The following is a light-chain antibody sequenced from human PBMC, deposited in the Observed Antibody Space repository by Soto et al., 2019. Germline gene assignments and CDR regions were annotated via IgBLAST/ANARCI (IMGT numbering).Light chain of an antibody. Sequence: QSALAQPASVSGSPGQSGTISCTGPRSDIGDSNFISWYQHSPGKAPRLLIYEVNNRPSGVSRRFSGSKAGNTASLTISGLLDDVEADYFSASFRSGTILVFGSGTKVTVL. V-gene: IGLV2-14*01. CDR2: EVN. CDR3: ASFRSGTILV. CDR1: RSDIGDSNF. J-gene: IGLJ1*01.